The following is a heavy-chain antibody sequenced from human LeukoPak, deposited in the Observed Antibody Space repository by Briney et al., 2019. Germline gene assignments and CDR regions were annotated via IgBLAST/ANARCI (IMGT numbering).Heavy chain of an antibody. Sequence: PGGSLRLSCAASGFTSSSYWMSWVRQAPGKGLEWVANIKQDGSEKYYVDSVKGRFIISRDNAKNSLYLQMNSLRAEDTAVYYCAREPIPAALTNPGWFDPWGQGTLVTVSS. D-gene: IGHD2-2*01. CDR2: IKQDGSEK. CDR1: GFTSSSYW. CDR3: AREPIPAALTNPGWFDP. V-gene: IGHV3-7*01. J-gene: IGHJ5*02.